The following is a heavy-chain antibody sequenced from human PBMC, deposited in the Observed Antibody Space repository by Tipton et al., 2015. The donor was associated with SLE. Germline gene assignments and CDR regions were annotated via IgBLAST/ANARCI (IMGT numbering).Heavy chain of an antibody. Sequence: TLSLTCTVSGGSISSHYWSWIRQPPGKGLEWIGYIYYSGSTNYNPSLKSLVTISVDTSKNQFSLKLSSVTAADTAVYYCARDRGRAYYDFWSAEGWCDPWGQGTLVTVSS. CDR2: IYYSGST. D-gene: IGHD3-3*01. CDR1: GGSISSHY. J-gene: IGHJ5*02. CDR3: ARDRGRAYYDFWSAEGWCDP. V-gene: IGHV4-59*11.